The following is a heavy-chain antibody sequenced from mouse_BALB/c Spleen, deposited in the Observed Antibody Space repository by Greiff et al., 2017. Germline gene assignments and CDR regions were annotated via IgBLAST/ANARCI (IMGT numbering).Heavy chain of an antibody. Sequence: QVQLKQSGAELAKPGASVKMSCKASGYTFTSYWMHWVKQRPGQGLEWIGYINPSTGYTEYNQKFKDKATLTADKSSSTAYMQLSSLTSEDSAVYYCARDDYQAWFAYWGQGTLVTVSA. J-gene: IGHJ3*01. CDR3: ARDDYQAWFAY. V-gene: IGHV1-7*01. D-gene: IGHD2-4*01. CDR2: INPSTGYT. CDR1: GYTFTSYW.